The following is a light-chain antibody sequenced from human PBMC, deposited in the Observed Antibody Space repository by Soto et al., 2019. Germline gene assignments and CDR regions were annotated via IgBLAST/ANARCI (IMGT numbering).Light chain of an antibody. CDR2: GAS. CDR1: QNVFNN. CDR3: QQYNQLLT. J-gene: IGKJ4*01. V-gene: IGKV3-15*01. Sequence: EIVVTQSPVTLSVSPGETATLSCRASQNVFNNLAWYQVKPGQAPRLLIYGASTRATGIPVRFSGSGSGTDFTLTIHSLQSEDFAVYYCQQYNQLLTFGGGTTVEIK.